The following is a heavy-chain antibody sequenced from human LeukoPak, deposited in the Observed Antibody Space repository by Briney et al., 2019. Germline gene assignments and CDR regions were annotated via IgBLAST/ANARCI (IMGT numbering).Heavy chain of an antibody. CDR1: GFGVSNNY. CDR3: ARDPGLNAFDI. V-gene: IGHV3-53*01. Sequence: GGSLRLSCTASGFGVSNNYMSWVRQAPGKGLEWVAVIYSGAATFYADAVKGRFSLSGDNSQNALFLQMNSLKVEDSAVYYCARDPGLNAFDIWGQGTMVTVSS. J-gene: IGHJ3*02. CDR2: IYSGAAT.